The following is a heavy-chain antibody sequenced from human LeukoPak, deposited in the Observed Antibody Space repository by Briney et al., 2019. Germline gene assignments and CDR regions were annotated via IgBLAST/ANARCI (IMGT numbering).Heavy chain of an antibody. V-gene: IGHV1-46*01. CDR3: ARMGNYYDSSGYYKTFDY. CDR2: FNPSGGST. D-gene: IGHD3-22*01. Sequence: ASVKVSCKASGYTFTSYYMHWERQAPGQGLEWMGIFNPSGGSTSYAQKFQGRVTMTRDTSTSTVYMELSSLRSEDTAVYYCARMGNYYDSSGYYKTFDYWGQGTLVTVSS. J-gene: IGHJ4*02. CDR1: GYTFTSYY.